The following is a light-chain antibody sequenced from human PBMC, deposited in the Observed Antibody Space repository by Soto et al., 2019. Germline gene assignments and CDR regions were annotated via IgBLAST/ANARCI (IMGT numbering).Light chain of an antibody. V-gene: IGKV3-15*01. CDR2: DAS. J-gene: IGKJ1*01. CDR3: QQNKDWPGT. Sequence: EIVMTQSPAPLSVSPGERVTLSCRASQSVSSYLAWYQQKPGQAPRLLIYDASSRATGIPVRFSGSGSGTEFTLSISSLQSEDVGVYYCQQNKDWPGTFGQGTKVDIK. CDR1: QSVSSY.